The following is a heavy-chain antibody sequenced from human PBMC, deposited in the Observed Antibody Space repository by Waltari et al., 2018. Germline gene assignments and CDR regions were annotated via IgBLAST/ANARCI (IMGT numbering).Heavy chain of an antibody. J-gene: IGHJ1*01. CDR2: IIPILGIA. CDR3: ARGGIAAAGTLEYFQH. D-gene: IGHD6-13*01. V-gene: IGHV1-69*04. CDR1: GGTFSSYA. Sequence: QVQLVQSGAEVKKPGSWVKVSCKASGGTFSSYAISWVRQAPGQGLEWMGGIIPILGIANYAQKFQGRVTITADESTSTAYMELSSLRSEDTAVYYCARGGIAAAGTLEYFQHWGQGTLVTVSS.